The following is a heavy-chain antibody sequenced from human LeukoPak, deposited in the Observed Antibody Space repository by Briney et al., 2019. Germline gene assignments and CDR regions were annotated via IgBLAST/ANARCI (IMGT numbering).Heavy chain of an antibody. J-gene: IGHJ3*02. Sequence: GGSLRLSCAASGFTFSSYVMSWVRQAPGKGLEWVSAISGSGGSTYYADSVKGRFTISRDNSKNTLYLQMNSLRAEDTAVYYCAKVGFGSTTVTMGVSAFDIWGQGTMVTVSS. CDR3: AKVGFGSTTVTMGVSAFDI. CDR1: GFTFSSYV. V-gene: IGHV3-23*01. D-gene: IGHD4-17*01. CDR2: ISGSGGST.